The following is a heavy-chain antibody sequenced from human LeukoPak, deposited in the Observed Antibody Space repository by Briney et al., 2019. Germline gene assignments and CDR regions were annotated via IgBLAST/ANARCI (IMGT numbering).Heavy chain of an antibody. CDR3: ARGFYGDSDYYYYMDV. CDR2: IDWNGGST. Sequence: GGSLRLSCAASGFTFDDYGMSWVRQAPGKGLEWVSGIDWNGGSTGYADSVKGRFTISRDNAKNSLYLQMNSLRAEDTALYYCARGFYGDSDYYYYMDVWGKGTTVTVSS. V-gene: IGHV3-20*04. J-gene: IGHJ6*03. CDR1: GFTFDDYG. D-gene: IGHD4-17*01.